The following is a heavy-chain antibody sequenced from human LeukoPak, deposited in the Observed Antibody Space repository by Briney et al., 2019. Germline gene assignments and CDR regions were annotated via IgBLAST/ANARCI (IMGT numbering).Heavy chain of an antibody. Sequence: PGGSLRLSCAASGFTFSSYSMNWVRQAPGKGLEWVSSISSSSSYIYYADSVKGRFTISRDNAKNSLYLQMNSLRAEDTAVYYCAQGGYIEATTDFDYWGQGTLVTVSS. V-gene: IGHV3-21*01. CDR1: GFTFSSYS. CDR3: AQGGYIEATTDFDY. D-gene: IGHD5-12*01. CDR2: ISSSSSYI. J-gene: IGHJ4*02.